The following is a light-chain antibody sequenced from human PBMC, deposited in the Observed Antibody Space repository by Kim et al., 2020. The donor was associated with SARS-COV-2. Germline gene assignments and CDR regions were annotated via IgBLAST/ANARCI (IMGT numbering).Light chain of an antibody. CDR1: QSVASNH. Sequence: EIVLTQSPGTLSLSPGDRATLSCRASQSVASNHLAWFQQKPGQAPRLLIYGTSRAPAIPDRFSASGSGTDFTLTISRLEPEDFAIYYCQQYDRPPYTFGQGTKLEI. V-gene: IGKV3-20*01. CDR3: QQYDRPPYT. J-gene: IGKJ2*01. CDR2: GTS.